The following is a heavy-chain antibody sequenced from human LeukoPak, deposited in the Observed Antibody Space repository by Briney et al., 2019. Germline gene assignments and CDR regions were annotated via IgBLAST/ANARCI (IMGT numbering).Heavy chain of an antibody. CDR1: GGSISSYY. J-gene: IGHJ4*02. Sequence: SETLSLTCTVSGGSISSYYWSWIRQPPGKGLEWIGYIYYSGSTSYNPSLKSRVTISVDTSKNQFSLKLSSVTAADTAVYYCARQPGYSSSWYDYWGQGTLVTVSS. V-gene: IGHV4-59*08. CDR3: ARQPGYSSSWYDY. CDR2: IYYSGST. D-gene: IGHD6-13*01.